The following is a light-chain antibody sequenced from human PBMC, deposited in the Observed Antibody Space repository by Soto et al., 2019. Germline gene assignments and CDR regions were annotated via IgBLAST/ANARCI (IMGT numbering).Light chain of an antibody. Sequence: DIQMTQSPSSLSASVGDRVTTTCLTSQGIRNDLGWYQQKPGKAPKLMIYAASSLQSGVPSRFSGSGSGTDCTLTISSLQPEDVATYYCQQSYSTPLTFGGGTKVDIK. CDR2: AAS. CDR1: QGIRND. CDR3: QQSYSTPLT. J-gene: IGKJ4*01. V-gene: IGKV1-39*01.